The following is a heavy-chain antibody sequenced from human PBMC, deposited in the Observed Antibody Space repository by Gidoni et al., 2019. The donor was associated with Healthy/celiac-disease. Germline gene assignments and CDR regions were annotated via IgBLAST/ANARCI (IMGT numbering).Heavy chain of an antibody. CDR3: AKDRVLLWLRYFDY. CDR2: ISGSGCST. D-gene: IGHD3-10*01. Sequence: EVQLLESGGGLVQPGGSLRLSCAASGFTFSGYAMRWVRQAPGKGMEWVSAISGSGCSTYYADSVKGRFTISRDNSKNTLYLQMNSLRAEDTAVYYCAKDRVLLWLRYFDYWGQGTLVTVSS. V-gene: IGHV3-23*01. CDR1: GFTFSGYA. J-gene: IGHJ4*02.